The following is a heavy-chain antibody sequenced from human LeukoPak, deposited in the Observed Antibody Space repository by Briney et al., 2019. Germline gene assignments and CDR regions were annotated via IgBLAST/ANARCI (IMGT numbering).Heavy chain of an antibody. D-gene: IGHD5-18*01. J-gene: IGHJ4*02. CDR2: INLNSGGT. CDR3: ARAAYSYGYGYYFDY. V-gene: IGHV1-2*02. Sequence: ASVEVSCKASGYTFTGYYMHWVRQAPGQGLEWMGWINLNSGGTNYAQKFQGGVTMTRDTSISTAYMELSRLRSDDTAVYYCARAAYSYGYGYYFDYWGQGTLVTVSS. CDR1: GYTFTGYY.